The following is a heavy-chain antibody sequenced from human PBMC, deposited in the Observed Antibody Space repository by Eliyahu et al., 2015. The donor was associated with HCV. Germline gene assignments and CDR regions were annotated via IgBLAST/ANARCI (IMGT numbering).Heavy chain of an antibody. CDR1: GYTFTSHW. CDR3: ATHQGQWRFYGMDV. V-gene: IGHV5-51*01. J-gene: IGHJ6*02. CDR2: IYPGDSDS. Sequence: EVQLVQSGAEVKKPGESLKISCKGSGYTFTSHWIGWVRQMPGKGLEWMGIIYPGDSDSRYSPSFQGQVTILVDKSISTAYLQWSSLKASDTAVYYCATHQGQWRFYGMDVCSQGTTVTVSS. D-gene: IGHD6-19*01.